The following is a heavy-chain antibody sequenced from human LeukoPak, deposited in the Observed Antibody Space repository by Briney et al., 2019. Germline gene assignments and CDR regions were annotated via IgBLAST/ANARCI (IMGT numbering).Heavy chain of an antibody. CDR2: ISAYNGNT. Sequence: ASVKVSCKASGYTFTSYDINWVRQATGQGLEWMGWISAYNGNTNYAQKLQGRVTMTTDTSTSTAYMELKSLRSDDTAVYYCARDFVGDSSSGYWGQGTLVTVSS. V-gene: IGHV1-18*01. J-gene: IGHJ4*02. CDR1: GYTFTSYD. CDR3: ARDFVGDSSSGY. D-gene: IGHD6-6*01.